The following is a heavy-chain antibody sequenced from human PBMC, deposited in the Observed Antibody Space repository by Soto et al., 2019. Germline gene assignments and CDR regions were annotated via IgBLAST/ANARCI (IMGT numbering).Heavy chain of an antibody. D-gene: IGHD4-17*01. CDR1: GGSISSSNW. V-gene: IGHV4-4*02. CDR2: IYHSGST. Sequence: NPSETLSLTCAVSGGSISSSNWWSWVRQPPGKGLEWIGEIYHSGSTNYNPSLKSRVTISVDKSKNRFSLKLSSVTAADTAVYYCARILGDYNFYYGMDVWGQGTTVTVSS. CDR3: ARILGDYNFYYGMDV. J-gene: IGHJ6*02.